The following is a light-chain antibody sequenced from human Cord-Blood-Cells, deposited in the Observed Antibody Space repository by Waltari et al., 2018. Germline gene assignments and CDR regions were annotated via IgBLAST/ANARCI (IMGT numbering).Light chain of an antibody. CDR1: QSVSSSY. CDR2: GAS. Sequence: EIVLTQSPGTLSLSPGDRATLSCRASQSVSSSYLAWYQQKPGQAPRLLIYGASSRATGIPDMFSGSGSGTDFTLTISRLEPEDFAVYYCQQYGSSMYTFGQGTKLEIK. V-gene: IGKV3-20*01. CDR3: QQYGSSMYT. J-gene: IGKJ2*01.